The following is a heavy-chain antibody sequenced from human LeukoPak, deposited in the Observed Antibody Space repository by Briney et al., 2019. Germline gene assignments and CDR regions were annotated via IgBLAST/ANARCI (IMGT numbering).Heavy chain of an antibody. J-gene: IGHJ6*03. D-gene: IGHD3/OR15-3a*01. Sequence: GRPLRLSCVASGFTFSRNVLHWVRQAPGKGLEWVATISYDGNNKFHADSVKGRFTISRDNSRNTVYLQMDSLRPEDTAVYHCAKGGIPTGPYYYFYYMDVWGNGTTVTVSS. V-gene: IGHV3-30*01. CDR3: AKGGIPTGPYYYFYYMDV. CDR1: GFTFSRNV. CDR2: ISYDGNNK.